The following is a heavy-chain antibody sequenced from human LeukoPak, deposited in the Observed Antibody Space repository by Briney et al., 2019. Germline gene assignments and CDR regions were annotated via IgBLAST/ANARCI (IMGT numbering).Heavy chain of an antibody. CDR2: ISGSGGST. CDR1: GFTFSSYA. J-gene: IGHJ4*02. Sequence: GGSLRLSCAASGFTFSSYAMSWVRQAAGKGLEWVSAISGSGGSTYYADSVKGRFTISRDNSKNTLYLQMNSLGAEDTAVYYCAKLIAVAGNIDYWGQGTLVTVSS. CDR3: AKLIAVAGNIDY. D-gene: IGHD6-19*01. V-gene: IGHV3-23*01.